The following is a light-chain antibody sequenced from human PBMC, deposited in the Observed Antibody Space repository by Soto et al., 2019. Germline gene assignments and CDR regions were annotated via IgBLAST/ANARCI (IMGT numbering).Light chain of an antibody. J-gene: IGKJ1*01. CDR1: QSVSSK. CDR3: QQYHNWWT. V-gene: IGKV3-15*01. CDR2: GAS. Sequence: DIVMTQSPAPLSVSPGERATLSCRASQSVSSKLAWYQQKPGQAPRLLIYGASTRATGIPARFSGSGSGTEFTLTISSLQSEDFAVYYCQQYHNWWTLGQGTKVDIK.